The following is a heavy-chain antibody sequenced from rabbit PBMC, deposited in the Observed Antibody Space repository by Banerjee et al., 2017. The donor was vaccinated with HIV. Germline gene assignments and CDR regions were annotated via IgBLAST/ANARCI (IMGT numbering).Heavy chain of an antibody. CDR3: ARDRDWTLDL. CDR2: IYFKSGST. D-gene: IGHD4-2*01. Sequence: QEQLEESGGDLVTLGGSLKLSCKASGIDFSSYGISWVRQAPGKGLEWIACIYFKSGSTWYASWVNGRFSISKTSSTTVTLQMTSLTAADTATYFCARDRDWTLDLWGPGTLVTVS. CDR1: GIDFSSYG. J-gene: IGHJ6*01. V-gene: IGHV1S45*01.